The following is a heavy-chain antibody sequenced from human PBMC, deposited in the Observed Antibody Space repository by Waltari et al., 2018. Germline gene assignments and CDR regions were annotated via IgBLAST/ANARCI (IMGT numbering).Heavy chain of an antibody. CDR3: ARGFYDPSPYYYYYMDV. Sequence: QVQLQQRGAGLLKPSETLSLTGAVYGGSFSGYYWSWIRQPPGKGLEWIGEINHSGSNNYNPSLKSRVTISVDTSKNQFSLKLSSVTAADTAVYYCARGFYDPSPYYYYYMDVWGKGTTVTISS. CDR1: GGSFSGYY. CDR2: INHSGSN. D-gene: IGHD3-3*01. V-gene: IGHV4-34*01. J-gene: IGHJ6*03.